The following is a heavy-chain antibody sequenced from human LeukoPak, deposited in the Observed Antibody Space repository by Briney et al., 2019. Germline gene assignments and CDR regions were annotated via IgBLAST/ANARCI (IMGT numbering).Heavy chain of an antibody. CDR3: ARTVRCSSSSCYFWVLDV. Sequence: GGSLRLSCAVSGFTFSSHAMHWVRQAPGKGLEWVAVIWFDGTNKWYVDSVQGRFSISRDNSKNTLYLEMNGLRAEDTAIYYCARTVRCSSSSCYFWVLDVWGQGTTVTVSS. V-gene: IGHV3-33*01. J-gene: IGHJ6*02. CDR1: GFTFSSHA. CDR2: IWFDGTNK. D-gene: IGHD2-15*01.